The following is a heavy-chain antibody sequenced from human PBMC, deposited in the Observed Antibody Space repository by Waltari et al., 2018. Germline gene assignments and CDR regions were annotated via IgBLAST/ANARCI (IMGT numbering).Heavy chain of an antibody. CDR1: GFTFSRYE. J-gene: IGHJ6*02. V-gene: IGHV3-48*03. Sequence: EVQLVESGGGLIQPGGSLRLSCAASGFTFSRYEMNWVRQAPGKGLEWVSYISSSGSCIYLADSVKGRFTISRDNAKNSLYLQMHSLRAEDTAVYYCARTSYSYGYYYYGMDVWGQGTTVTVSS. CDR3: ARTSYSYGYYYYGMDV. D-gene: IGHD5-18*01. CDR2: ISSSGSCI.